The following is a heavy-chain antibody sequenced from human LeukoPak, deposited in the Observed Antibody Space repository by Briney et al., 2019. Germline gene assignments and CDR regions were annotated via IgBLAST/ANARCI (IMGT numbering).Heavy chain of an antibody. D-gene: IGHD3-10*01. J-gene: IGHJ4*02. CDR2: IIPIFGTA. Sequence: GASVKVSCKASGGTFSSYAISWVRQAPGQGLEWMGGIIPIFGTANYAQKFQGRVTITTDESTSTAYMELSSLRSEDTAVYYCARSGLIRGVIITPFDYWGQGTLVAVSS. V-gene: IGHV1-69*05. CDR1: GGTFSSYA. CDR3: ARSGLIRGVIITPFDY.